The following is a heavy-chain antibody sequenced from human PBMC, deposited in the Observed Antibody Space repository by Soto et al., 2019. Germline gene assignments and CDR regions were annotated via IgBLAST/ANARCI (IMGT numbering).Heavy chain of an antibody. CDR3: ARRQISPPTRGAASARGGMDV. CDR1: GFNFNNYG. CDR2: IWNDGNGY. J-gene: IGHJ6*02. D-gene: IGHD6-13*01. Sequence: QVQLVESGGGVVQPGRSLRLSCAASGFNFNNYGMHWVRQAPGKGLEWVAVIWNDGNGYYDANSGKGRFTISRDNSKNTLYLQMSSLRAEDTAVYYCARRQISPPTRGAASARGGMDVWGQGTTVTVSS. V-gene: IGHV3-33*01.